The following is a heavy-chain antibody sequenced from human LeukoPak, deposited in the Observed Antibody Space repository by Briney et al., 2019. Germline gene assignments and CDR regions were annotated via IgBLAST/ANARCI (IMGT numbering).Heavy chain of an antibody. D-gene: IGHD1-26*01. CDR2: IYASGST. CDR3: ACYSGSYAYYGN. V-gene: IGHV4-4*07. J-gene: IGHJ4*02. Sequence: SETLSLTCTVSGGSISSYYWSWIRQPAGKGLEWIGRIYASGSTNFNPSLKSRVTMSVDTSKNQFSLKLSSVTAADTAVYYCACYSGSYAYYGNWGQGTLVTVSS. CDR1: GGSISSYY.